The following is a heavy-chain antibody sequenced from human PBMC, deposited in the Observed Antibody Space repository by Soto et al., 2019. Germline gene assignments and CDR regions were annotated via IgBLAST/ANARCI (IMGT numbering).Heavy chain of an antibody. CDR1: GGSISSGGYY. Sequence: SETLSLTCTVSGGSISSGGYYWSWIRQHPGKGLEWIGYIYYSGSTYYNPSLKSRVTISVDTSKNQFSLKLSSVTAADTAVYYCARERPNYDYLDYWGQGTLVTVSS. CDR3: ARERPNYDYLDY. D-gene: IGHD5-12*01. J-gene: IGHJ4*02. V-gene: IGHV4-31*03. CDR2: IYYSGST.